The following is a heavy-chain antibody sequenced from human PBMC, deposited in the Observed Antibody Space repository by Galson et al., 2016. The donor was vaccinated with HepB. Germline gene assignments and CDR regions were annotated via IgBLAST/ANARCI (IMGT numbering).Heavy chain of an antibody. CDR1: GFTFSDYY. CDR2: ISRSSS. V-gene: IGHV3-11*05. J-gene: IGHJ1*01. CDR3: AKVRIEAADNAEYSQH. D-gene: IGHD6-13*01. Sequence: SLRLSCAASGFTFSDYYMSWIRQAPGKGLEWVSYISRSSSYSAESVKGRFTISRDNAKNSLYLQMNSLRAEDTAVYYCAKVRIEAADNAEYSQHWGQGTLLTVSS.